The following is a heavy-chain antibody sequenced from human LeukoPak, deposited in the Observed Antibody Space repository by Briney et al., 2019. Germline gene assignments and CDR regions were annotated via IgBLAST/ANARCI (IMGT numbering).Heavy chain of an antibody. CDR2: ISGSGGNT. CDR3: AKDQKYSGSYFSPRY. Sequence: GGSLRLSCAASGFTFSSYAMSWVRQAPGKGLEWVSGISGSGGNTYYADSVKGRFTISRDNSKNTLYLQMNSLSAEDTAVYYCAKDQKYSGSYFSPRYWGQGTLVTVSS. CDR1: GFTFSSYA. J-gene: IGHJ4*02. V-gene: IGHV3-23*01. D-gene: IGHD1-26*01.